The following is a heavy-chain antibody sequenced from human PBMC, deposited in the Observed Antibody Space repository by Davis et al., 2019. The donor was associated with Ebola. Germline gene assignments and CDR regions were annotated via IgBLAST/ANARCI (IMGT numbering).Heavy chain of an antibody. V-gene: IGHV1-58*01. CDR2: VVVGSGNT. D-gene: IGHD2-2*01. J-gene: IGHJ6*03. CDR3: AAASLYYYYYMDV. Sequence: SVKVSCKASGFTFTRSAVQWVRQARGQRLEWIGWVVVGSGNTNYTHQFQDRVTISRDMSTCTAYMELSSLRSEDTAVYFCAAASLYYYYYMDVWGKGTTVTVSS. CDR1: GFTFTRSA.